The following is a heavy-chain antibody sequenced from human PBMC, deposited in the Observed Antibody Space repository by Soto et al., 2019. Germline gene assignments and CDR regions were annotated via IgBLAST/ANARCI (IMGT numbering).Heavy chain of an antibody. Sequence: GGSLRLSCAASGFRFSDFEXNWVRQAPGKGLHWVSSISSSSSYIYYADSVKGRFTISRDNAKNSLYLQMNSLRAEDTAVYYCARGGYCSSTSCYFPLTXXXYGMDAWGQGTTVTVSS. CDR1: GFRFSDFE. V-gene: IGHV3-21*01. D-gene: IGHD2-2*01. CDR2: ISSSSSYI. J-gene: IGHJ6*02. CDR3: ARGGYCSSTSCYFPLTXXXYGMDA.